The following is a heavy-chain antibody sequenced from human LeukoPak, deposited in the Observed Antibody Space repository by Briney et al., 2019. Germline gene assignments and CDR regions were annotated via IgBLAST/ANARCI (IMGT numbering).Heavy chain of an antibody. D-gene: IGHD4-17*01. J-gene: IGHJ4*02. CDR2: IRYDGSNK. CDR3: AKDPFTVTYYFDY. V-gene: IGHV3-30*02. Sequence: GGSLRLSCAASGFTFSSYGMHWVRQAPGKGLEWVAFIRYDGSNKYYADSVKGRFTISRDNSKNTLYLQMNSLRAEDTAVYYCAKDPFTVTYYFDYWGQGTLVTVSS. CDR1: GFTFSSYG.